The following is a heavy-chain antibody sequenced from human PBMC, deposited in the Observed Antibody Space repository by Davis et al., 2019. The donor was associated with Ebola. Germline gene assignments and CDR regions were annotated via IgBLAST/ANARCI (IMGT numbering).Heavy chain of an antibody. V-gene: IGHV1-3*01. Sequence: AASVKVSCKASGYTFTSYAMHWVRQAPGQRLEWMGWINAGNGNTKYSQKFQGRVTITRDTSASTAYMELSSLRSEDTAVYYCARDSLRSGGGARWFDPWGQGTLVTVPS. J-gene: IGHJ5*02. CDR2: INAGNGNT. CDR3: ARDSLRSGGGARWFDP. D-gene: IGHD2-15*01. CDR1: GYTFTSYA.